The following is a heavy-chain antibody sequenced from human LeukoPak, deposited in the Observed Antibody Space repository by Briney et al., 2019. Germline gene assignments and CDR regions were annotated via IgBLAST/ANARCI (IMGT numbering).Heavy chain of an antibody. V-gene: IGHV3-15*01. CDR3: TARNFDY. CDR2: IKSKTDGGTT. CDR1: GFTFNSYA. J-gene: IGHJ4*02. Sequence: GGSLRLSCAASGFTFNSYAMSWVRQGPGKGLEWVGRIKSKTDGGTTDYAAPVKGRFTISRDDSKNTLYLQMNSLKTEDTAAYYCTARNFDYWGQGTLVTVSS.